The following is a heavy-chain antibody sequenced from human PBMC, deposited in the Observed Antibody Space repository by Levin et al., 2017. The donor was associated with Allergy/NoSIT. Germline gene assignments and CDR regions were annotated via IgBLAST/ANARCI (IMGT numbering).Heavy chain of an antibody. Sequence: ETLSLTCAASGFTFSNYAMSWVRQAPGKGLEWVSIITGSGGSTYYADSVKGRFTISRDNSKNTLYLQMISLRAEDTAVYYCAKDYYSYGLYWYFDPWGRGTLVTVSS. CDR1: GFTFSNYA. CDR2: ITGSGGST. V-gene: IGHV3-23*01. J-gene: IGHJ2*01. CDR3: AKDYYSYGLYWYFDP. D-gene: IGHD5-18*01.